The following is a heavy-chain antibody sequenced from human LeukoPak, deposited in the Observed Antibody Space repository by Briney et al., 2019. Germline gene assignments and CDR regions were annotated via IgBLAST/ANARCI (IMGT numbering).Heavy chain of an antibody. CDR1: GGTFSSYA. V-gene: IGHV1-69*05. CDR3: ARQGGYSSAIGMGF. D-gene: IGHD6-19*01. CDR2: IIPIFGTA. J-gene: IGHJ4*02. Sequence: GSSVKVSCKASGGTFSSYAISWVRQAPGQGLEWMGGIIPIFGTANYAQKFQGRVTMTRDTSTRTVYMEVSSLRSEDTAVYYCARQGGYSSAIGMGFWGQGTLVTVSS.